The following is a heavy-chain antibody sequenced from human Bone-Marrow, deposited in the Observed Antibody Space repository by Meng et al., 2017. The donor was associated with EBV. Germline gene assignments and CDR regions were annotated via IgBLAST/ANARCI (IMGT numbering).Heavy chain of an antibody. D-gene: IGHD4-11*01. Sequence: QMQLVESRGGLVKPGGSLRLSCAASGLTFSDYYMSWIRQAPGKGLEWVSYISSTGSSTYYGDSVKGRFTISRDNAENSLYLQMNSLRAEDTAVYFCARASSSNYGVYDYWGQGTLVTVSS. CDR3: ARASSSNYGVYDY. J-gene: IGHJ4*02. CDR2: ISSTGSST. V-gene: IGHV3-11*01. CDR1: GLTFSDYY.